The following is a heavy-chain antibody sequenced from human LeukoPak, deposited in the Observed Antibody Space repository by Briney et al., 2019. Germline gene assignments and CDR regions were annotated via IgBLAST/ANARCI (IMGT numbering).Heavy chain of an antibody. CDR2: IYTAGKT. J-gene: IGHJ5*02. V-gene: IGHV3-53*05. Sequence: GGSLRLSCAASGFTVSSNYMSWVRQAPGKGLEWVPVIYTAGKTYYAGSVKGRFTISRDNSKNTLYLQMDGLGPEDTAVYYCARDVSAWGQGTLVTVSS. CDR3: ARDVSA. CDR1: GFTVSSNY.